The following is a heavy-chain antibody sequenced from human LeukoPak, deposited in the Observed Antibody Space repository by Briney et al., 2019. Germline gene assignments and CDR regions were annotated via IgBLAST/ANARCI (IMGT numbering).Heavy chain of an antibody. J-gene: IGHJ6*02. CDR1: GDSVSSNSAA. V-gene: IGHV6-1*01. D-gene: IGHD6-25*01. CDR3: ARDRFGAAETESNGFGMDV. Sequence: SQTLSLTCAISGDSVSSNSAAWNWIRQSPSRGLEWLGRAYYRSKWYNDYAVSVKSRITINPDTSKNQFSLQLNSVTPEDTAVYYCARDRFGAAETESNGFGMDVWGQGTTVTVSS. CDR2: AYYRSKWYN.